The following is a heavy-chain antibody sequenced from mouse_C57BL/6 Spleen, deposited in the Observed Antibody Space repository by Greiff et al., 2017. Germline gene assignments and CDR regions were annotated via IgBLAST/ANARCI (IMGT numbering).Heavy chain of an antibody. CDR2: IYPSDSET. CDR3: ARGYTTVVADYFDY. J-gene: IGHJ2*01. D-gene: IGHD1-1*01. V-gene: IGHV1-61*01. Sequence: QVQLQQPGAELVRPGSSVKLSCKASGYTFTSYWMDWVKQRPGQGLEWIGNIYPSDSETHYNQKFKDKATLTVDKSSSTAYMQLSSLTSEDSAVYYCARGYTTVVADYFDYWGQGTTLTVSS. CDR1: GYTFTSYW.